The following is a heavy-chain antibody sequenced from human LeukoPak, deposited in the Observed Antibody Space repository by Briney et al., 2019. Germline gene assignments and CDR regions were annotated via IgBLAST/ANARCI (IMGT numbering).Heavy chain of an antibody. D-gene: IGHD4-17*01. J-gene: IGHJ4*02. V-gene: IGHV1-69*13. Sequence: SVKVSCKASGGTFSSYAISWVRQAPGQGLEWMGGIIPIFGTANYAQKFQGRVTITADESTSTAYMELSSLRSEDTAVYYCARASDYGDYVQYYFDYWGQGTLVTVSS. CDR3: ARASDYGDYVQYYFDY. CDR1: GGTFSSYA. CDR2: IIPIFGTA.